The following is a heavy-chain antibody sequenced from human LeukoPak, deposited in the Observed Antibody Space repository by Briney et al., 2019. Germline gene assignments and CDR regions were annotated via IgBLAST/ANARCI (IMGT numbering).Heavy chain of an antibody. CDR3: ARDSTRELLPGWFDP. D-gene: IGHD1-26*01. CDR1: GGSISSYY. J-gene: IGHJ5*02. V-gene: IGHV4-4*07. CDR2: IYTSGST. Sequence: SETLSLTCTVSGGSISSYYWSWIRQPAGKGLEWIGRIYTSGSTNYNPSLKSRDTMSVDTSKNQFSLKLSSVTAADTAVYYCARDSTRELLPGWFDPWGQGTLVTVSS.